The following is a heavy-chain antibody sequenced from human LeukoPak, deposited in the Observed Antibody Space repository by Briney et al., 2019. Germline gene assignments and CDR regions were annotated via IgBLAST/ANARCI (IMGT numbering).Heavy chain of an antibody. J-gene: IGHJ3*02. CDR2: ISSSSSYI. D-gene: IGHD2-8*01. CDR3: ARARRREDLYAIAFDI. Sequence: GGSLRLSCAASGFTFSSYSMNWVRQAPGKGLEWVSSISSSSSYIYYADSVKGRFTISRDNAKNSLYLQMNSLRAEDTAVYYRARARRREDLYAIAFDIWGQGTMVTVSS. CDR1: GFTFSSYS. V-gene: IGHV3-21*01.